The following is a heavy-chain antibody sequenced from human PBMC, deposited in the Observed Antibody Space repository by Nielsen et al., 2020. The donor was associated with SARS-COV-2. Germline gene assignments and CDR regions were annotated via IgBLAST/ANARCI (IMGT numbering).Heavy chain of an antibody. D-gene: IGHD3-10*01. J-gene: IGHJ6*02. V-gene: IGHV3-11*03. Sequence: GESLKISCAASGFTFSDYYMSWIRQAPGKGLEWVSYISSSSSYTNYADSVKGRFTISRDNAKNSLYLQMNSLRAEDTAVYYCARSSGSATDHYYYYYGMDVWGQGTTVTVSS. CDR2: ISSSSSYT. CDR3: ARSSGSATDHYYYYYGMDV. CDR1: GFTFSDYY.